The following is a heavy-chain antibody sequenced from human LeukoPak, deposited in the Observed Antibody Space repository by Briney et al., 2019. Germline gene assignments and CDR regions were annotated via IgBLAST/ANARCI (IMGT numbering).Heavy chain of an antibody. D-gene: IGHD3-22*01. J-gene: IGHJ6*02. CDR1: GFTVSSNY. Sequence: GGSLRLSCAASGFTVSSNYMSWVRQAPGKGLEWVSVIYSGGNTYYADSVQGRFTISRDNSKNTLYLQMNSLRAEDTAVYYCARDRGMYYYDSSGYYPYYYYGMDVWGQGTTVTVSS. CDR3: ARDRGMYYYDSSGYYPYYYYGMDV. CDR2: IYSGGNT. V-gene: IGHV3-53*01.